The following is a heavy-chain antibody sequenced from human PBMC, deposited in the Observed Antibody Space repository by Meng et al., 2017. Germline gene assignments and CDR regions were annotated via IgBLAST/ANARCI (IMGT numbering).Heavy chain of an antibody. J-gene: IGHJ5*02. CDR1: GYTFTSYD. Sequence: GQLVQSGAEGKKPGASVKVSCKASGYTFTSYDINWVRQATGQGLEWMGWMNPNSGNTGYAQKFQGRVTMTRNTSISTAYMELSSLRSEDTAVYYCARGSSSWITNWFDPWGQETLVTVSS. CDR2: MNPNSGNT. V-gene: IGHV1-8*01. D-gene: IGHD6-13*01. CDR3: ARGSSSWITNWFDP.